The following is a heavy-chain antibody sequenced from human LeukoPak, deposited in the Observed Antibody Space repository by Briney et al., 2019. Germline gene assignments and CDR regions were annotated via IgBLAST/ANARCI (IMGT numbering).Heavy chain of an antibody. Sequence: GGSLRLSCAASGFTFSSYSMNWVRQAPGKGLEWVSYISSGSSTIYYADSVKGRFTISRDNAKNSLYLQMSSLRAEDTAVYYCARGGYYFDYWGQGTLVTVSS. V-gene: IGHV3-48*01. CDR3: ARGGYYFDY. J-gene: IGHJ4*02. D-gene: IGHD3-16*01. CDR1: GFTFSSYS. CDR2: ISSGSSTI.